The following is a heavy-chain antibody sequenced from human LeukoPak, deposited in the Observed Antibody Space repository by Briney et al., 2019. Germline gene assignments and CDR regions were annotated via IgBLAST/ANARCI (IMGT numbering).Heavy chain of an antibody. D-gene: IGHD3-10*01. Sequence: GRSLRLSCAASGSTFSSYGMHWVRQAPGKGLEWVAVIWYDGSNKYYADSVKGRFTISRDNSKNTLYLQMNSLRAEDTAVYYCAAWNYYGSGSYIRSGAFDIWGQGTMVTVSS. CDR1: GSTFSSYG. CDR2: IWYDGSNK. J-gene: IGHJ3*02. CDR3: AAWNYYGSGSYIRSGAFDI. V-gene: IGHV3-33*01.